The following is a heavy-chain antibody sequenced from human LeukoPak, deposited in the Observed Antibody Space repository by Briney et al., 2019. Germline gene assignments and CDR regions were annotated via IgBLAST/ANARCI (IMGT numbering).Heavy chain of an antibody. Sequence: ASVKVSCKTSGYTFTDYGIHWVRQAPGQGREWMGWINTYTGDPTYAQAFTGRFVFSLDTSVSTAYLQISSLKADDTAVFYCARDGSTNWYYYYGLDVWGQGTAVTVSS. V-gene: IGHV7-4-1*02. CDR2: INTYTGDP. D-gene: IGHD1-1*01. CDR1: GYTFTDYG. J-gene: IGHJ6*02. CDR3: ARDGSTNWYYYYGLDV.